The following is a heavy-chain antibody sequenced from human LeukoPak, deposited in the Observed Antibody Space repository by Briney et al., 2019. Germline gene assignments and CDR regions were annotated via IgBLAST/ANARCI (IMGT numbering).Heavy chain of an antibody. D-gene: IGHD5-18*01. CDR3: ARDGGGSYGPNYYYYYGMDV. CDR2: IIPIFGTA. CDR1: GGTFSSYA. J-gene: IGHJ6*04. Sequence: GASVKVSCKASGGTFSSYAISWVRQAPGQGLEWMGGIIPIFGTANYAQKFQGRVTITADKSTSTADMELSSLRSEDTAVYYCARDGGGSYGPNYYYYYGMDVWGKGTTVTVSS. V-gene: IGHV1-69*06.